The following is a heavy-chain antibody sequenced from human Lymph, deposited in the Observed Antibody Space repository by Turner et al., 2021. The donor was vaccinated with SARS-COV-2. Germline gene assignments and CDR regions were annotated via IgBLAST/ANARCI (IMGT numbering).Heavy chain of an antibody. J-gene: IGHJ4*02. V-gene: IGHV3-33*01. Sequence: QVQLVESGGGVVQPGRFLRLSCAASGFTFSSYGMHWVRQAPVKGLEWVAVIWYDGSNKYYADSVKGRFTISRDNSKNTLYLQMNSLRAEDTAVYYCARDLRFGELPAADHWGQGTLVTVSS. CDR2: IWYDGSNK. D-gene: IGHD3-10*01. CDR3: ARDLRFGELPAADH. CDR1: GFTFSSYG.